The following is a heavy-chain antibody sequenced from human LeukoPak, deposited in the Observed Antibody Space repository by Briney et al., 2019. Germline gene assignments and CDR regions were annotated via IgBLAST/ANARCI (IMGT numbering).Heavy chain of an antibody. J-gene: IGHJ4*02. D-gene: IGHD1-26*01. CDR1: GFTFSSYW. Sequence: PGGSLRLSCAASGFTFSSYWMHWVRQASGKGLVWVSRINSDGITTSYADSVKGRFAISRDNTKNTLYLQMNSLRAEDTAVYYCARIGASVGAIDYWGQGTLVTVSS. CDR2: INSDGITT. V-gene: IGHV3-74*01. CDR3: ARIGASVGAIDY.